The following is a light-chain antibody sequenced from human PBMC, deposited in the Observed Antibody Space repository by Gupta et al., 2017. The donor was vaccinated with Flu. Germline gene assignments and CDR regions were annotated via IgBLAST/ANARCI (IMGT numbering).Light chain of an antibody. J-gene: IGKJ1*01. CDR3: QQGHTFPRT. CDR2: AAI. V-gene: IGKV1-12*01. CDR1: QGIGNW. Sequence: DIQMTPSPSTPSASVAESVTSTCRARQGIGNWLDWYQQKPGKDPKLLIYAAIVWDSGVPSRFSGTGSATDFALTISSVQPDDFATYDCQQGHTFPRTFGQGTKVEIK.